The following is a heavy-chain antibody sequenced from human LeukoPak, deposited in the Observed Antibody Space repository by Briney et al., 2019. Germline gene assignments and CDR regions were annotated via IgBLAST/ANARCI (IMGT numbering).Heavy chain of an antibody. CDR2: IIPIFGTP. CDR1: GGNLSSNV. D-gene: IGHD4-17*01. Sequence: ASVKVSCKASGGNLSSNVITWVRQAPGQGLEWMGGIIPIFGTPNYAQKFQGRVTITADKSTSTAYMELSSLRSDDTAVYYCARGSDYGDYYFDYWGQGTLVTVSS. CDR3: ARGSDYGDYYFDY. V-gene: IGHV1-69*06. J-gene: IGHJ4*02.